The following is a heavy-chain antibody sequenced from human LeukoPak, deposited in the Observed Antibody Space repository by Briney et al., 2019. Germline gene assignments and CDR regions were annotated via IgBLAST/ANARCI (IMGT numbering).Heavy chain of an antibody. CDR2: ISSSSSTI. CDR1: GFTFSSYS. V-gene: IGHV3-48*02. D-gene: IGHD2-2*01. J-gene: IGHJ4*02. CDR3: TRDLRYCTSTSCYDPYFDY. Sequence: GGSLRLSCAASGFTFSSYSMNWVRQAPGKGLEWVSYISSSSSTIYYADSVKGRFTISRDNAKNSLYLQMNSLRDEDTAVYYCTRDLRYCTSTSCYDPYFDYWGQGTLVTVSS.